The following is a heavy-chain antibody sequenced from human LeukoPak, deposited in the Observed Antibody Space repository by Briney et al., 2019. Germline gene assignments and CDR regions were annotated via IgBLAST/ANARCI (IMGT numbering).Heavy chain of an antibody. D-gene: IGHD5-12*01. CDR3: ARGLMVYSGYEEEYYFDY. CDR1: GFTFTSSA. J-gene: IGHJ4*02. CDR2: IVVGSGNT. Sequence: SVKVSCKASGFTFTSSAVQWVRQARGQRLEWIGWIVVGSGNTNYAQKFQERVTITRDMSTSTAYMELSSLRSEDTAVYYCARGLMVYSGYEEEYYFDYWGQGTLVTVSS. V-gene: IGHV1-58*01.